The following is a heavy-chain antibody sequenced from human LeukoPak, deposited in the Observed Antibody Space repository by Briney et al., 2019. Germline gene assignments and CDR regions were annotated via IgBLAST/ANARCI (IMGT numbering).Heavy chain of an antibody. D-gene: IGHD3-10*01. CDR1: GYTFNYYG. V-gene: IGHV1-18*01. CDR2: VSAYSGNT. Sequence: ASVKVSCKASGYTFNYYGITWVRQARGQGLEWMGWVSAYSGNTNYAQKFQGRVTMTADTFTTTAYMELRSLRYDDAAVYYCARWNYYGSGRDYYYGMDVWGQGTTVTVSS. CDR3: ARWNYYGSGRDYYYGMDV. J-gene: IGHJ6*02.